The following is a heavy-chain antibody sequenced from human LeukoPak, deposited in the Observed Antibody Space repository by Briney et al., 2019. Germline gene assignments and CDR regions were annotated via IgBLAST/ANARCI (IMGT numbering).Heavy chain of an antibody. D-gene: IGHD3-10*01. CDR2: ISSSSSYI. V-gene: IGHV3-21*01. CDR3: ARDKRNPAIQRDLWFGELPDNWFDP. Sequence: GGSLRLSCAASGFTFSSYGMHWVRQAPGKGLEWVSSISSSSSYIYYADSVKGRFTISRDNAKNSLYLQMNSLRAEDTAVYYCARDKRNPAIQRDLWFGELPDNWFDPWGQGTLVTVSS. CDR1: GFTFSSYG. J-gene: IGHJ5*02.